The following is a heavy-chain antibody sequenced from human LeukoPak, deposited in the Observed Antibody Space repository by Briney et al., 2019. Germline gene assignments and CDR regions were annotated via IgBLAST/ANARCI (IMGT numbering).Heavy chain of an antibody. J-gene: IGHJ4*02. Sequence: GGSLRLSCTASGFTFSGYSMNWIRQAPGKGLEWVSSFGTRSTSVYHAGSVKGRFAISRDNAKNSLYLQMNSLRAEDTALYYCAREVSEGFDFWGQGTLITVSS. V-gene: IGHV3-21*01. D-gene: IGHD3-22*01. CDR3: AREVSEGFDF. CDR1: GFTFSGYS. CDR2: FGTRSTSV.